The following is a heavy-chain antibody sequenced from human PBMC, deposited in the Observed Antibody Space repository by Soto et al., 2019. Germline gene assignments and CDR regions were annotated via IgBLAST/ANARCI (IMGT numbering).Heavy chain of an antibody. J-gene: IGHJ4*02. V-gene: IGHV3-21*01. CDR2: ISSSDKYI. CDR3: ARVFCRGDCYSPLDY. D-gene: IGHD2-21*02. Sequence: PGGSLRLSCVASGFTFSNFGLNWVRQAPGKGLEWVSSISSSDKYIYYADPVKGRFTISRDNAKNSLSLQMNSLRADDTAVYYCARVFCRGDCYSPLDYWGQGTLVTVSS. CDR1: GFTFSNFG.